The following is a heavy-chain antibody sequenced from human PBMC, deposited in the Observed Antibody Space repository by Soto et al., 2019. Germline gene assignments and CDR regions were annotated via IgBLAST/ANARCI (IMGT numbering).Heavy chain of an antibody. CDR1: GGSISSGGYS. Sequence: TLSLTCAVSGGSISSGGYSWSWIRQPPGKGLEWIGYIYHSGSTYYNPSLKSRVTISVDRSKNQFSLKLSSVTAADTAVYYCASVSSGRLDYWGQGTLVTVSS. CDR3: ASVSSGRLDY. J-gene: IGHJ4*02. CDR2: IYHSGST. D-gene: IGHD3-22*01. V-gene: IGHV4-30-2*01.